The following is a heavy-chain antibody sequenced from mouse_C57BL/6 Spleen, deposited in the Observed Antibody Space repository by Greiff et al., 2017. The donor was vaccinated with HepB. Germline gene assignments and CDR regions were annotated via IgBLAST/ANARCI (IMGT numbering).Heavy chain of an antibody. Sequence: QVQLKQSGAELVRPGASVKLSCKASGYTFTDYYINWVKQRPGQGLEWIARIYPGSGNTYYNEKFKGKATLTAEKSSSTAYMQLSSLTSEDSAVYFCARQGGNSAWFAYWGQGTLVTVSA. CDR1: GYTFTDYY. V-gene: IGHV1-76*01. D-gene: IGHD2-1*01. CDR2: IYPGSGNT. CDR3: ARQGGNSAWFAY. J-gene: IGHJ3*01.